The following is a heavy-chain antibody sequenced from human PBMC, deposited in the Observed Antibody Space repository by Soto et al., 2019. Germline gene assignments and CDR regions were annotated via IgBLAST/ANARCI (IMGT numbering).Heavy chain of an antibody. CDR3: ARATPTEGVVDFYYYYGMDV. CDR1: GGTFSSYP. J-gene: IGHJ6*02. Sequence: SVEVSCKASGGTFSSYPISWVRQAPGQGLEWMGGIIPIFGTANYAQKFQGRVTITADESTSTAYMELSSLRSEDTAVYYCARATPTEGVVDFYYYYGMDVWGQGTTVTVSS. D-gene: IGHD2-15*01. CDR2: IIPIFGTA. V-gene: IGHV1-69*13.